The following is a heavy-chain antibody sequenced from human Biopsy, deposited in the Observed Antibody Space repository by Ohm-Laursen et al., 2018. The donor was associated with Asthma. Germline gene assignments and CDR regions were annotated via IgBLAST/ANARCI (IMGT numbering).Heavy chain of an antibody. V-gene: IGHV3-30*18. D-gene: IGHD3-3*01. Sequence: SLRLSCAASGFTFSSYGMYWVRQAPGKGLEWVAVISYDGSNKYYAASVKGRFTISRDNSKNTLYLQMNSLRAEDTAVYYCAKDTEGRYDFWSGLSYNYYGMDVWGQGTTVTVSS. CDR2: ISYDGSNK. CDR1: GFTFSSYG. CDR3: AKDTEGRYDFWSGLSYNYYGMDV. J-gene: IGHJ6*02.